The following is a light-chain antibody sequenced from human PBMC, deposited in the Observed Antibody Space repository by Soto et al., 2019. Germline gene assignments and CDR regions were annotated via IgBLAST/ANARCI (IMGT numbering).Light chain of an antibody. CDR2: GAS. CDR3: QVYGSSPLFT. V-gene: IGKV3-20*01. CDR1: QSVSSSY. Sequence: EIVLTQSPATLSLSPGERATLSCRARQSVSSSYLAWFQQKPGQTPRLLISGASSRATGIPDRFSGSGSGTDFSLTISRLEPEDFAVYWCQVYGSSPLFTFGPGTKVDIK. J-gene: IGKJ3*01.